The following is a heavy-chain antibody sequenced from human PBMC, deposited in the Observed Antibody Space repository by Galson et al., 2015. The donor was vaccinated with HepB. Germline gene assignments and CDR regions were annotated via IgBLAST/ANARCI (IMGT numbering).Heavy chain of an antibody. CDR3: ARDVAYSSGFDYYYYMDV. D-gene: IGHD6-19*01. V-gene: IGHV3-11*01. Sequence: SLRLSCAASGFTFSDYYMSWIRQAPGKGLEWVSYISSSGSTIYYADSVKGRFTISRDNAKNSLYLQMNSLRAEDTAVYYCARDVAYSSGFDYYYYMDVWGEGTTVTVSS. J-gene: IGHJ6*03. CDR2: ISSSGSTI. CDR1: GFTFSDYY.